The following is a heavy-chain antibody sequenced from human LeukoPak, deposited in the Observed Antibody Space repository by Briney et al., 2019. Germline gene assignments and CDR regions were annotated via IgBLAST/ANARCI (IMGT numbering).Heavy chain of an antibody. Sequence: PGGSLRLSCAASGFTFSSYAMSWVRQAPGKGLEWVSAISGSGGSTYYADSVKGRFTISRDNSKNTLYLQMNSLRAEDTAVYYCAKDGDVVVTAITYFQHWGQGTLVTVSS. CDR2: ISGSGGST. V-gene: IGHV3-23*01. D-gene: IGHD2-21*02. CDR1: GFTFSSYA. J-gene: IGHJ1*01. CDR3: AKDGDVVVTAITYFQH.